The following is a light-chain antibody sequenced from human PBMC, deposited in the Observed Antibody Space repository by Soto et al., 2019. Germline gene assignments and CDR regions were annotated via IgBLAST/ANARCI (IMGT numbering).Light chain of an antibody. CDR2: FTN. CDR1: SGSVSTSHY. V-gene: IGLV8-61*01. Sequence: QSVLTQPRSVSPGGTVTLTCGLRSGSVSTSHYPSWYQQTPGQAPRSLIYFTNTRSSGVPDRFSGSILGNKAALTITGAQADDESVYYCVLFMGSATNWVFGGGTKLTVL. J-gene: IGLJ3*02. CDR3: VLFMGSATNWV.